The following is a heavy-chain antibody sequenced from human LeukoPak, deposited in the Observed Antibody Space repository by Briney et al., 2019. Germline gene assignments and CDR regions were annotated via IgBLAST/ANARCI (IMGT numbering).Heavy chain of an antibody. CDR3: ARGGYCSSTSCSPYYYYMDV. CDR2: IYTSGST. CDR1: GGSISSGSYY. D-gene: IGHD2-2*01. V-gene: IGHV4-61*02. Sequence: SETLSLTCTVSGGSISSGSYYWSWIRQPAGKGLEWIGRIYTSGSTNYNPSLKSRVTISVDTSKNQFSLKLSSVTAADTAVYYCARGGYCSSTSCSPYYYYMDVWGKGTTVTVSS. J-gene: IGHJ6*03.